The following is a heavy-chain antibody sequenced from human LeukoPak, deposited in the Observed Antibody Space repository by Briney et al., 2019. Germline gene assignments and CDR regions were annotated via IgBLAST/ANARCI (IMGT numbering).Heavy chain of an antibody. Sequence: GGSLRLSCAASGFTFSSYAMSWVRQAPGKGLVWVSRINSDGSSTSYADSVKGRFTISRDNAKNTLYLQMNSLRAEDTAVYYCARTTLINWFDPWGQGTLVTVSS. V-gene: IGHV3-74*01. J-gene: IGHJ5*02. D-gene: IGHD4-11*01. CDR3: ARTTLINWFDP. CDR1: GFTFSSYA. CDR2: INSDGSST.